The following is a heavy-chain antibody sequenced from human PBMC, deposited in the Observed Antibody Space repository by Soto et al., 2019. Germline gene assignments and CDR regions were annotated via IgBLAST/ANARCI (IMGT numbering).Heavy chain of an antibody. D-gene: IGHD3-10*01. CDR3: ARGKTNYFFDL. CDR1: GGSISRGDFS. Sequence: SETLSLTCAVYGGSISRGDFSWTWIRQPPGKGLEWVGYIYRSGSTYYNPSLKSPVSISLDKSKNQFSLNLTSVTAADTAVYYCARGKTNYFFDLWGQGHLVTVSS. V-gene: IGHV4-30-2*01. CDR2: IYRSGST. J-gene: IGHJ4*02.